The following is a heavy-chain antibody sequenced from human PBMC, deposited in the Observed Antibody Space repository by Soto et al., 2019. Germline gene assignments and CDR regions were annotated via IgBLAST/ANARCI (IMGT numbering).Heavy chain of an antibody. CDR1: AGTFSSYA. D-gene: IGHD3-3*01. CDR3: ARERVDYSYSRMDV. V-gene: IGHV1-69*06. J-gene: IGHJ6*02. CDR2: IIPIFGTA. Sequence: SVKVSCKAAAGTFSSYAISWVRQAPGQGLEWMGGIIPIFGTANYAQKFQGRVTITADKSTSTAYMELSSLRSEDTAVYYCARERVDYSYSRMDVWGQGTTLTLSS.